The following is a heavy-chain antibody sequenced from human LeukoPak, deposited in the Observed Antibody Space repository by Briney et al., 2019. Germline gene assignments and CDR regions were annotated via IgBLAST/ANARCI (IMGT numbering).Heavy chain of an antibody. CDR3: ASPSSGSLHFDY. D-gene: IGHD3-10*01. CDR1: GFTVSSNY. J-gene: IGHJ4*02. Sequence: PGGSLRLSCAASGFTVSSNYMSWVRQAPGKGLEWASVIYSGGSTYYADSVKGRFTISRDNSKNTLYLQMNSLRAEDTAVYYCASPSSGSLHFDYWGQGTLVTVSS. CDR2: IYSGGST. V-gene: IGHV3-66*01.